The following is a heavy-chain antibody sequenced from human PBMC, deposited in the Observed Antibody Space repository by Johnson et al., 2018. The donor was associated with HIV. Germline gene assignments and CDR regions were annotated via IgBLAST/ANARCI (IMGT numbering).Heavy chain of an antibody. CDR3: ARAYHLGVTLFSAFDI. CDR2: INWNGGSP. CDR1: GFTFDDYG. J-gene: IGHJ3*02. V-gene: IGHV3-20*04. D-gene: IGHD1-26*01. Sequence: VQLVESGGGVVRPGGSLRLSCAASGFTFDDYGMSWVRQAPGKGLEWVSGINWNGGSPGSADSVKGRFPIYSDNAKNSLTLQMNSLRAADTALYFCARAYHLGVTLFSAFDIWGQGTMVTVSS.